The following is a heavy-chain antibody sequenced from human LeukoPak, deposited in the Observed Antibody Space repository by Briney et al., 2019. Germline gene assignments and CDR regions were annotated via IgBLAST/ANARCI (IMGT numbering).Heavy chain of an antibody. J-gene: IGHJ4*02. V-gene: IGHV3-30*18. CDR2: ISHDGDDK. CDR1: GFTFSSYA. D-gene: IGHD2-2*01. Sequence: SLRLSCAASGFTFSSYAMSWVRPAPGKGLEWVAVISHDGDDKYDADSVKGRFTISRDNSKNTVSLQVNSLRAEDTAAYYCAKGGYCSATRCYVGKGMDDWGQGTLVTVSS. CDR3: AKGGYCSATRCYVGKGMDD.